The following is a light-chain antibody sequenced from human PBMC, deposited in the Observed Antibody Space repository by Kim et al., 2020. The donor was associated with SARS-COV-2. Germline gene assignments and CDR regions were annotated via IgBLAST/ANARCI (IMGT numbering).Light chain of an antibody. CDR2: YNS. V-gene: IGLV3-21*04. CDR1: NLGSYS. Sequence: SHELTQPPSLSVAPGETARITCGGSNLGSYSVHWYQQKPGQAPVVVIYYNSDRPSGIPERFSGSHSGDTATLTISRVEAGDEADYYCQVWDSSSNHLVFGGGTQLTGL. J-gene: IGLJ3*02. CDR3: QVWDSSSNHLV.